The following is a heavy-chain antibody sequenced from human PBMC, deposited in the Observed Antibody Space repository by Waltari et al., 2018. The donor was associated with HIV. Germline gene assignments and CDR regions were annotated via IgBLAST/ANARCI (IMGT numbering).Heavy chain of an antibody. D-gene: IGHD3-9*01. Sequence: QVQLQQWGAGLLKPSGTLSLTCAVYGGSFSAYFWSWIRQPPGKGLEWIGEINQSGSTNYEPSLKRRVTISVDTSKYQFSLKLSSVTAADTAVYYCARRGVDDILTGYLLNSFDYWGQGTLVTVSS. V-gene: IGHV4-34*01. CDR2: INQSGST. J-gene: IGHJ4*02. CDR1: GGSFSAYF. CDR3: ARRGVDDILTGYLLNSFDY.